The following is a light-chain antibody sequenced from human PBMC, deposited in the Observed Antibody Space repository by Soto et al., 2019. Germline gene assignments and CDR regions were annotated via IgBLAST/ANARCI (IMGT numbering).Light chain of an antibody. Sequence: DIQMTQSPSSLSASVGDRVTITCRASQTISKYLNWFQQKPGKAPQLLIYAASSLQSGVPSRFSGIGSGTDFTLTISSLQPEDFAIYYCQQTYSTPPLTFGGGTKVEI. CDR1: QTISKY. CDR3: QQTYSTPPLT. V-gene: IGKV1-39*01. J-gene: IGKJ4*01. CDR2: AAS.